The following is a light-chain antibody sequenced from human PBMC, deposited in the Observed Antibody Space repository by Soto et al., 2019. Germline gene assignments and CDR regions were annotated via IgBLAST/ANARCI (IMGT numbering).Light chain of an antibody. CDR2: DVT. CDR3: SSDAGSKNYWV. J-gene: IGLJ3*02. V-gene: IGLV2-8*01. CDR1: SSDVGGYNY. Sequence: QSALTQPPSASGSPGQSVAISCTGTSSDVGGYNYVSWYQHHPGKAPKLMIYDVTKRPSGVPDRFSGSKSGNTASLTVSGLQAEDEADYYCSSDAGSKNYWVFGGGTKLTVL.